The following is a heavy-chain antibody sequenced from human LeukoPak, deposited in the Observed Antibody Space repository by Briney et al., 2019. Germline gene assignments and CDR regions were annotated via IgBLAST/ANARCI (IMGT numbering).Heavy chain of an antibody. Sequence: GGSLRLSCAASGFTFSSYSMNWVRQAPGKGLEWASYISSSSSTIYYADSVKGRFTISRDNAKNSLYLQMNSLRAEDTAVYYCAKVLSLRHFDWVLYIDHWGQGTLVTVSS. V-gene: IGHV3-48*01. CDR2: ISSSSSTI. CDR1: GFTFSSYS. J-gene: IGHJ4*02. D-gene: IGHD3-9*01. CDR3: AKVLSLRHFDWVLYIDH.